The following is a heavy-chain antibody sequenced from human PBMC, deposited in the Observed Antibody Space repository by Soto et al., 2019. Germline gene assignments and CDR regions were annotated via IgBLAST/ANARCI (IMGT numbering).Heavy chain of an antibody. Sequence: SETLSLTCTVSGGSISSYYWSWIRQPPGKGLEWIGYIYYSGSTNYNPSLKSRVTISVDTSKNQFSLKLSSVTAADTAVYYCARGYGDYYYYYMDVWGKGTTVTVSS. CDR1: GGSISSYY. J-gene: IGHJ6*03. V-gene: IGHV4-59*01. D-gene: IGHD4-17*01. CDR3: ARGYGDYYYYYMDV. CDR2: IYYSGST.